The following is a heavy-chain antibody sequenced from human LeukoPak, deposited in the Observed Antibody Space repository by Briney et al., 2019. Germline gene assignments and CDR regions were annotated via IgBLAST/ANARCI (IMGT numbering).Heavy chain of an antibody. V-gene: IGHV4-34*01. Sequence: SETLSLTCAVYGGSFTIYSWTWIRQPPGKSLEWVGEISPSGNTQYNPSLKSRVTISLDASKSQFYLKLNSVTAAETAVYYCARRVKSADYRLDYWGQGTLVTVSS. D-gene: IGHD4-11*01. J-gene: IGHJ4*02. CDR2: ISPSGNT. CDR3: ARRVKSADYRLDY. CDR1: GGSFTIYS.